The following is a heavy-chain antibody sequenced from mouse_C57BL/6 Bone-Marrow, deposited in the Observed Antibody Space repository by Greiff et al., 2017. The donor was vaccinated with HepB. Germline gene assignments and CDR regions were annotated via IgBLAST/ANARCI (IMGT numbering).Heavy chain of an antibody. Sequence: EVKVVESGGGLVQPGGSLKLSCAASGFTFSDYGMAWVRQAPRKGPEWVAFISNLAYSIYYADTVTGRFTISRENAKNTLYLEMSSLRSEDTAMYYCARQRYYGSSYYAMDYWGQGTSVTVSS. CDR2: ISNLAYSI. D-gene: IGHD1-1*01. CDR3: ARQRYYGSSYYAMDY. J-gene: IGHJ4*01. V-gene: IGHV5-15*01. CDR1: GFTFSDYG.